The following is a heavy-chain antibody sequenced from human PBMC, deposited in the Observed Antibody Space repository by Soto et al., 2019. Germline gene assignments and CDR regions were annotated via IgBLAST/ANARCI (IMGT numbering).Heavy chain of an antibody. CDR2: MNHNSGST. V-gene: IGHV1-8*01. Sequence: GAAVKVSCKAAGYTFTSCDINWVRQATGRGREGMGWMNHNSGSTGYAQKFQGRVTMTRNTSIRTDYMELSSLRAEDTAGYYCARGRRAYDILTGYCRLDPWGQAPLV. CDR3: ARGRRAYDILTGYCRLDP. J-gene: IGHJ5*02. CDR1: GYTFTSCD. D-gene: IGHD3-9*01.